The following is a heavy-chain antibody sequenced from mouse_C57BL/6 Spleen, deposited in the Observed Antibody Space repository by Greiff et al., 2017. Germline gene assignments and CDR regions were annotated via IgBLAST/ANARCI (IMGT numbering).Heavy chain of an antibody. CDR1: GYAFTNYL. CDR2: INPGSGGT. V-gene: IGHV1-54*01. D-gene: IGHD2-4*01. Sequence: QVQLKQSGAELVRPGTSVKVSCKASGYAFTNYLIEWVKQRPGQGLEWIGVINPGSGGTNYNEKFKGKATLTADKSSSTAYMQLSSLTSEDSAVYFCARRVYDYDGYFDVWGTGTTVTVSS. J-gene: IGHJ1*03. CDR3: ARRVYDYDGYFDV.